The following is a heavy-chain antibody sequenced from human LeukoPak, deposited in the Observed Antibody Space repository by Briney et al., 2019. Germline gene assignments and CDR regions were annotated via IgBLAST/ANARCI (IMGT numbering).Heavy chain of an antibody. CDR3: ARVYYSSSYDYWYFDL. D-gene: IGHD6-13*01. V-gene: IGHV4-59*01. CDR2: IYYTGST. CDR1: GDSITSYS. J-gene: IGHJ2*01. Sequence: SETLSLTCTVSGDSITSYSWSWIRQPPGKGLEWIGYIYYTGSTHFNPSLKSRVTISVDTSKNQFSLKLSSVTAADTAVYYCARVYYSSSYDYWYFDLWGRGTLVTVSS.